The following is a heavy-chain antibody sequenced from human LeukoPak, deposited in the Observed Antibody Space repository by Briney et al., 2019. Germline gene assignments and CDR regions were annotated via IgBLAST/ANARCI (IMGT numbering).Heavy chain of an antibody. Sequence: SETLSLTCAVSGGSISSSNWWSWVRQPPGKGLEWIGEINHSGSTNYNPSLKSRVTISVDTSKNQFSLKLSSVTAADTAVYYCARGGTQEAYCSSTSCNPYYFDCWGQGTLVTVSS. CDR3: ARGGTQEAYCSSTSCNPYYFDC. J-gene: IGHJ4*02. D-gene: IGHD2-2*01. V-gene: IGHV4-4*02. CDR2: INHSGST. CDR1: GGSISSSNW.